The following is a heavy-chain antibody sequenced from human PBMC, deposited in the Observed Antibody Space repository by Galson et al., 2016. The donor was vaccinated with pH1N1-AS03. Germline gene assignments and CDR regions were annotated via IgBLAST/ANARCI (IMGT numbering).Heavy chain of an antibody. Sequence: SVKVPCKASGYTFISYVMHWARQAPGQRLEWMGWINAGNGNTTYSQSFQGRVTITRDTSASKAYMELSSLGSEDTAVYYCARGRGSYGMDVWGQGTTVTVSS. CDR1: GYTFISYV. J-gene: IGHJ6*02. D-gene: IGHD1-26*01. V-gene: IGHV1-3*01. CDR2: INAGNGNT. CDR3: ARGRGSYGMDV.